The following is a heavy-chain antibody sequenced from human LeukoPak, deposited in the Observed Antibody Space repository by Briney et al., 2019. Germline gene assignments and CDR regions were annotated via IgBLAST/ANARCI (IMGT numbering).Heavy chain of an antibody. CDR1: GDSINAYY. D-gene: IGHD6-13*01. CDR3: ARRRAEGGSNGHYTWFDP. J-gene: IGHJ5*02. CDR2: IFLSGTP. Sequence: PSESLSLTCTVSGDSINAYYWGWIRQPPGKGLEWIGYIFLSGTPKYNPSLERRVTISVDTSKNQFPLKLSSVTAADTSVYYCARRRAEGGSNGHYTWFDPWGQGILVSVS. V-gene: IGHV4-59*08.